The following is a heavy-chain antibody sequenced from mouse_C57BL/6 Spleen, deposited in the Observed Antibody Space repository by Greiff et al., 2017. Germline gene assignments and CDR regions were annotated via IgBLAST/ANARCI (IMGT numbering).Heavy chain of an antibody. CDR1: GYTFTGYW. J-gene: IGHJ2*01. Sequence: VQLQQPGAELMKPGASVKLSCKASGYTFTGYWIEWVKQRPGHGLEWIGEIHPGGGSTNYNEKFKGKATFTADTSSNTAYMQLSSLTTEDSAIYDCARVDGGSAETVFDYWGQGTTLTVSS. V-gene: IGHV1-9*01. D-gene: IGHD1-1*02. CDR2: IHPGGGST. CDR3: ARVDGGSAETVFDY.